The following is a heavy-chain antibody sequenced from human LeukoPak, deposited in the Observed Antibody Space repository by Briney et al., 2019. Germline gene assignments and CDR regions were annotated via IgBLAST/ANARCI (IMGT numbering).Heavy chain of an antibody. CDR1: GFTFSGYA. J-gene: IGHJ4*02. V-gene: IGHV3-64*01. CDR3: ARGSGDLDY. D-gene: IGHD4-17*01. Sequence: PGGSLRLSCAASGFTFSGYAMHWVRQAPGKGLEYVSAISSNGGSTYYANSVKGRFTISRDNSKNTLYLQMGSLRAEDMAVYYCARGSGDLDYWGSGTLVTVSS. CDR2: ISSNGGST.